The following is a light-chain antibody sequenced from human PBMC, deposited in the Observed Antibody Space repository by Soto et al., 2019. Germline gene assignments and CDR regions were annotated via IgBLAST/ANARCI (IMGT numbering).Light chain of an antibody. Sequence: SYELTQPPSGSVAAGKTARITCGGNNIGSKSVHWYQQKPGQAPVLGIYYDSDRPSGIPERFSGSNSGNTATLTISRVEAGDEADYYCQVWDSSSDHVVFGGGTKLTVL. CDR3: QVWDSSSDHVV. J-gene: IGLJ2*01. CDR2: YDS. V-gene: IGLV3-21*04. CDR1: NIGSKS.